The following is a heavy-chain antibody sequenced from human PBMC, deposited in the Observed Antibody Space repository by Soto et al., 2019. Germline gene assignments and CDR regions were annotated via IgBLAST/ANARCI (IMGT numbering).Heavy chain of an antibody. Sequence: ASVKVSCKASGGTFSSYAISWVRQAPGQGLEWMGGIIPIFGTANYAQKFQGRVTITADESTSTAYMELSSLRSEDTAVYYCARGYSGSYLFDYWGQGTLVTVSS. D-gene: IGHD1-26*01. CDR1: GGTFSSYA. CDR2: IIPIFGTA. V-gene: IGHV1-69*13. CDR3: ARGYSGSYLFDY. J-gene: IGHJ4*02.